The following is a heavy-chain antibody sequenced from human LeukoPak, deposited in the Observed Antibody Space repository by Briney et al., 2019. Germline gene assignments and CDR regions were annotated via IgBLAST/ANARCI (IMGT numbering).Heavy chain of an antibody. CDR2: IYYSGST. J-gene: IGHJ4*02. CDR1: GGSISSYY. V-gene: IGHV4-59*08. Sequence: SETLSLTCTVSGGSISSYYWSWIRQPPGKGLEWIGYIYYSGSTNYNPSLKSRVTISVDTSKNQFSLKLSSVTAADTAVYYCARRVSSGYYHFDYWGQGTLVTVSS. D-gene: IGHD3-22*01. CDR3: ARRVSSGYYHFDY.